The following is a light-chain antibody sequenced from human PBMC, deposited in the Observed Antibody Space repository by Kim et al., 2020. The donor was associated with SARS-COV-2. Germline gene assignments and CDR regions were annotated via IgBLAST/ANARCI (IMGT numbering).Light chain of an antibody. J-gene: IGLJ3*02. CDR2: DVT. V-gene: IGLV2-14*01. CDR1: SSDVGFYNY. Sequence: QSALTQPASVSGSPGQSITISCSGTSSDVGFYNYVAWYQQHPGKAPKLLVYDVTKRPSGVSIRFSGSKSGNTASLTISGLQADDEADYYCSSYTSSDTWVFGGGTQLTVL. CDR3: SSYTSSDTWV.